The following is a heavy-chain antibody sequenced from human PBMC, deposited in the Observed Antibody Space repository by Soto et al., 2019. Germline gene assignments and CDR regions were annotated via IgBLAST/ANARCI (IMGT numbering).Heavy chain of an antibody. Sequence: QVQLVESGGGVVQPGRSLRLSCAASGFTFSSYGMHWVRQAPGKGLEWVAVIWYDGSNKYYADSVKGRFTISRDNSKNTLYLQMNSLRAEDTAVYYCARDQQLLRQGYYYYYMVVWGKGTTVTVSS. CDR2: IWYDGSNK. V-gene: IGHV3-33*01. CDR1: GFTFSSYG. CDR3: ARDQQLLRQGYYYYYMVV. J-gene: IGHJ6*03. D-gene: IGHD2-2*01.